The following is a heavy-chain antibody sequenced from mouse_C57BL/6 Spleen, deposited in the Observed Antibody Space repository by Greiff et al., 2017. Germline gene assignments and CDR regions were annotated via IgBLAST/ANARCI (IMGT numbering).Heavy chain of an antibody. CDR3: ARSEIYYCGSSYFFDY. Sequence: QVQLKQSGAELARPGASVKLSCKASGYTFTSYGISWVKQRTGQGLEWIGEIYPRSGNTYYNEKFKGKATLTADKSSSTAYMELRSLTSEDSAVYFCARSEIYYCGSSYFFDYWGQGTTLTVSS. CDR1: GYTFTSYG. J-gene: IGHJ2*01. D-gene: IGHD1-1*01. CDR2: IYPRSGNT. V-gene: IGHV1-81*01.